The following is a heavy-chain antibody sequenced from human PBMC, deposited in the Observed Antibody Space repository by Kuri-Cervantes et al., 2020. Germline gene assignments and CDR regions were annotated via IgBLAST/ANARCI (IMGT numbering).Heavy chain of an antibody. V-gene: IGHV3-21*01. D-gene: IGHD1-26*01. CDR3: ARVSESYYYFDY. CDR2: ISSSSSYI. Sequence: GGSLRLSCAASGFTFSRYSMNWVRQAPGKGLEWVSSISSSSSYIYYADSVKGRLTISRDNSKKTLYLQMTSLTTEDTAVYYCARVSESYYYFDYWGQGSLVTVSS. J-gene: IGHJ4*02. CDR1: GFTFSRYS.